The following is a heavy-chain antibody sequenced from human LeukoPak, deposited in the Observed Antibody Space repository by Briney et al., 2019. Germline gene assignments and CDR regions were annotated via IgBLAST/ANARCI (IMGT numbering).Heavy chain of an antibody. Sequence: GGSLRPSCAASGFTFSDYYMSWIRQAPGKGLEWVSYISNSGSTIYYADSVKGRFTISRDNAKNSLYLQMNSLRAEDTAVYYCARRRVGATDYFDYWGQGTLVTVSS. CDR1: GFTFSDYY. V-gene: IGHV3-11*04. D-gene: IGHD1-26*01. J-gene: IGHJ4*02. CDR3: ARRRVGATDYFDY. CDR2: ISNSGSTI.